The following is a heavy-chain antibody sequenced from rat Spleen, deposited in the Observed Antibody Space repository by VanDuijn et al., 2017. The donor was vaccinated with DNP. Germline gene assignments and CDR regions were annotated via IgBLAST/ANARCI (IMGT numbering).Heavy chain of an antibody. D-gene: IGHD1-4*01. CDR3: TTGAGSP. CDR1: GFTFSDYN. J-gene: IGHJ4*01. Sequence: EVQLVESGGGLVQPGRSLKLSCAASGFTFSDYNMAWVRQAPKKGLEWVASITNSGGSTYYRDSVKGRITISRDNAKSTLYLQMDSLRSEDTATYYCTTGAGSPWGQGTSVTVSS. CDR2: ITNSGGST. V-gene: IGHV5S10*01.